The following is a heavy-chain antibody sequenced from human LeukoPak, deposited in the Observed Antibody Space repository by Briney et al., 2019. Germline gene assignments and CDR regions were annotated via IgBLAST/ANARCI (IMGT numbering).Heavy chain of an antibody. CDR3: ARYSSGWWSAFDI. Sequence: SETLSLTCTVSGGSISSYYWSWVRQPAGKGLEWMGRIYTRGSTNYNPSLKSRVTMSVDTSKNQFSLKLSSVTAADTAVYYCARYSSGWWSAFDIWGQGTMVTVSS. CDR2: IYTRGST. J-gene: IGHJ3*02. D-gene: IGHD6-19*01. CDR1: GGSISSYY. V-gene: IGHV4-4*07.